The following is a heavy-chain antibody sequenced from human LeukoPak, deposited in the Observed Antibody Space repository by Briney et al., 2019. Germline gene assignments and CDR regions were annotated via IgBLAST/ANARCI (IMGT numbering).Heavy chain of an antibody. V-gene: IGHV3-9*03. D-gene: IGHD1-1*01. CDR3: AKDVSSNWNDAGHHYMDV. J-gene: IGHJ6*03. Sequence: GGSLRLSCAASGFTFDDYAMHWVRQAPGKGLEWVSGINWNSDSIGYADSVKGRFTISRDNAKNSLYLQMNSLRAEDMALYYCAKDVSSNWNDAGHHYMDVWGKGTTVTVSS. CDR1: GFTFDDYA. CDR2: INWNSDSI.